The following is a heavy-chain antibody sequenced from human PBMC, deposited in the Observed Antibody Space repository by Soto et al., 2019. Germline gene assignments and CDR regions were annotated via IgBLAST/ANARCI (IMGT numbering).Heavy chain of an antibody. V-gene: IGHV1-69*13. J-gene: IGHJ5*02. CDR2: IIPIFGTA. CDR3: AREESSSWWRNWFDP. CDR1: GGTFSSYA. D-gene: IGHD6-13*01. Sequence: GASVKVSCKASGGTFSSYAISWVRRAPGQGLEWMGGIIPIFGTANYAQKFQGRVTITADESTSTAYMELSSLRSEGTAVYYCAREESSSWWRNWFDPWGQGTLVTVSS.